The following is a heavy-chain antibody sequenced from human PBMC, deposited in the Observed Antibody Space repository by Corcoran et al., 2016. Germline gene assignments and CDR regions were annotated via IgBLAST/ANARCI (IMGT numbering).Heavy chain of an antibody. CDR3: ADYYYDSSGAYYYGMDV. J-gene: IGHJ6*02. CDR1: GGTFSSYA. V-gene: IGHV1-69*06. CDR2: IIPIFGTA. Sequence: QVQLVQSGAEVKKPGSSVKVSCKASGGTFSSYAISWVRQAPGQGLEWMGGIIPIFGTANYAPKFQGRVTITADKSTSTAYMELSSLRSEDTAVYYCADYYYDSSGAYYYGMDVWGQGTTVTVSS. D-gene: IGHD3-22*01.